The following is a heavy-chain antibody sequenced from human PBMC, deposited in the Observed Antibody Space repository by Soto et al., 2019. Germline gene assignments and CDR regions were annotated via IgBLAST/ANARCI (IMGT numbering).Heavy chain of an antibody. V-gene: IGHV4-4*02. CDR1: GDSITNNHW. CDR3: ARGILGY. J-gene: IGHJ4*02. Sequence: PSETLSLTCTVYGDSITNNHWWSWVRQPPGKGPELIGEINHSGSTNYNPSLKSRVTISVDTSKNQFSLKLSSVTAADTAVYYCARGILGYWGQGTLVTVSS. CDR2: INHSGST.